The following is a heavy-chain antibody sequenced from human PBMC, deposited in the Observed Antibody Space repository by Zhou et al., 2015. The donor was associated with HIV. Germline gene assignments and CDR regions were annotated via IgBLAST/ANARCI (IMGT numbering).Heavy chain of an antibody. CDR2: ISKSGDTI. D-gene: IGHD6-6*01. CDR1: GFTFSDYN. Sequence: QVQLVESGGNLVKPGGSLRLSCVASGFTFSDYNMAWIRQAPGKGLEWVSYISKSGDTIFYTDSVKGRFTISRDNAKNSLYLQMNSLRAGDTAVYYCARLGAGQSSSPERGMDVWGQGTTVTVSS. CDR3: ARLGAGQSSSPERGMDV. V-gene: IGHV3-11*04. J-gene: IGHJ6*02.